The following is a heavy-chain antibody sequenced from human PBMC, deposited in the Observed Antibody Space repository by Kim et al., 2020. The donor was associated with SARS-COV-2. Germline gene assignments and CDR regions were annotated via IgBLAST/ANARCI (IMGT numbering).Heavy chain of an antibody. CDR1: GFPFSTYA. CDR3: ATLGRVQLWFY. CDR2: ISVSGGDT. Sequence: GGSLRLSCAGSGFPFSTYAMSWVRQAPGKGLEWVSAISVSGGDTYYADSLKGRFTISRDNSKSTLYLQMTSLRADDTAVYYCATLGRVQLWFYWGQGTLVTVSS. D-gene: IGHD5-18*01. V-gene: IGHV3-23*01. J-gene: IGHJ4*02.